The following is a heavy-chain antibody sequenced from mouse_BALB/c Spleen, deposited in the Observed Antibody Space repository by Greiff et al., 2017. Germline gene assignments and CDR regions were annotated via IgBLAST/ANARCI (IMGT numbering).Heavy chain of an antibody. Sequence: EVKVEESGPGLVKPSQSLSLTCTVTGYSITSDYAWNWIRQFPGNKLEWMGYISYSGSTSYNPSLKSRISITRDTSKNQFFLQLNSVTTEDTATYYCAREPSTYYYAMDYWGQGTSVTVSS. CDR2: ISYSGST. CDR1: GYSITSDYA. V-gene: IGHV3-2*02. D-gene: IGHD5-5*01. J-gene: IGHJ4*01. CDR3: AREPSTYYYAMDY.